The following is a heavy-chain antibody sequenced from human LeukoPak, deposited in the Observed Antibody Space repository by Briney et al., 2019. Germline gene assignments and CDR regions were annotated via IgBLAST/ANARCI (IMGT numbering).Heavy chain of an antibody. Sequence: PGGSLRLSCAGSGFTFSSYSMKWVRQAPGKGLEWVSSISSGSSYIYYADSVRGRFTISRDNAKNSLYLQMNSLRAEDTAVYYCARGKYFESSDYYYGVDYWGQGTLVTVSS. CDR1: GFTFSSYS. J-gene: IGHJ4*02. CDR2: ISSGSSYI. CDR3: ARGKYFESSDYYYGVDY. V-gene: IGHV3-21*01. D-gene: IGHD3-22*01.